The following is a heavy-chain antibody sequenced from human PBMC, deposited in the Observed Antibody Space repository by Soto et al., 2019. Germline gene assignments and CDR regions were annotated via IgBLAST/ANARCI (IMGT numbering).Heavy chain of an antibody. CDR2: ITGGGDHT. V-gene: IGHV3-23*01. CDR3: TQDGGSRDWLTVN. CDR1: GFTFTSYA. Sequence: EVQLLESGGDLVQPGGSLRLSCAASGFTFTSYAMSWIRQAPGKGLEWVSAITGGGDHTYYADSVKGRFTISRDHSKNTLYLQMNSLRAEDTAFYYCTQDGGSRDWLTVNWGQGTLVTVSS. D-gene: IGHD3-9*01. J-gene: IGHJ4*02.